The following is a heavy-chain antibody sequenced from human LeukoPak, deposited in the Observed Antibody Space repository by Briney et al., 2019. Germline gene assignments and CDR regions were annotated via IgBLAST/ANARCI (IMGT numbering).Heavy chain of an antibody. CDR3: AALYNETYDFDI. V-gene: IGHV4-59*01. CDR1: GGSISSYY. D-gene: IGHD5-24*01. J-gene: IGHJ3*02. Sequence: SEPLSLTCTVCGGSISSYYGSWIRQPPGKGLEWGGYIYYSGSTNYNPSLKSRVTISVDTSKNQYSLKLSSVAAADTAVYCCAALYNETYDFDIWGQGTMVTVSS. CDR2: IYYSGST.